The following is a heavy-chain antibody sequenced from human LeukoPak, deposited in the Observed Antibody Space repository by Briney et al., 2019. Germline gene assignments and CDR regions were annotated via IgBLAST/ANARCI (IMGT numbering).Heavy chain of an antibody. V-gene: IGHV5-51*01. J-gene: IGHJ5*02. CDR2: IYPGDSDT. CDR1: GYSFTNYW. CDR3: ARHSSDYGGKQWWFDP. D-gene: IGHD4-23*01. Sequence: GESLKISCKGSGYSFTNYWIAWVRQMPGKGLEWMGIIYPGDSDTRYSPSFQGQVTISSDKSISTAYLQWSSLKASDTAMYYCARHSSDYGGKQWWFDPWGQGTLVSVSS.